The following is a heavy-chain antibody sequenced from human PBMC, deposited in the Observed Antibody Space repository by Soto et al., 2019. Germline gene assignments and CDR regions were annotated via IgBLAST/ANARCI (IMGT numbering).Heavy chain of an antibody. V-gene: IGHV1-69*06. Sequence: SVRFSCKASGGTFSSYAISWVRQAPGQGLEWMGGIIPIFGTANYAQKFQGRVTITADKSTSTAYMELSSLRAEDTAVYYCARGLAVVNYYYGMDVWGQGTTVTVSS. CDR3: ARGLAVVNYYYGMDV. CDR1: GGTFSSYA. J-gene: IGHJ6*02. D-gene: IGHD3-22*01. CDR2: IIPIFGTA.